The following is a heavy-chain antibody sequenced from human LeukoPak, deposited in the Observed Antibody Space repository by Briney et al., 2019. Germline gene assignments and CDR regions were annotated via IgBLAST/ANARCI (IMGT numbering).Heavy chain of an antibody. CDR1: GYTFTSYG. Sequence: ASVKVSCKASGYTFTSYGISWVRQAPGQGLEWMGWISAYNGNTNYAQKLQGRVTMTTDTSTSTAYMELSRLRSDDTAVYYCARDLMVRGPMDVWGKGTTVTVSS. D-gene: IGHD3-10*01. CDR3: ARDLMVRGPMDV. V-gene: IGHV1-18*01. J-gene: IGHJ6*03. CDR2: ISAYNGNT.